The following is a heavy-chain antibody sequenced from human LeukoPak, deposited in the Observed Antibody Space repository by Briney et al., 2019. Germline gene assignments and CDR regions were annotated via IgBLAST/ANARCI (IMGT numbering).Heavy chain of an antibody. CDR3: ATGGAPGGRFEN. CDR1: GFIFESYG. J-gene: IGHJ4*02. Sequence: GGSLRLSCAASGFIFESYGMHWFRQAPAKGLEWVALIWHDGSNKGYADSVKGRFTISRDNSKNTLDLQMNSLRAEDTAVYYCATGGAPGGRFENWGQGTLVTVSS. D-gene: IGHD3-16*01. CDR2: IWHDGSNK. V-gene: IGHV3-33*01.